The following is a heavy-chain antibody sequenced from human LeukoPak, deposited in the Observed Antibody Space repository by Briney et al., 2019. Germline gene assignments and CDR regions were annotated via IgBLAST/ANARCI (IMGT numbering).Heavy chain of an antibody. CDR1: GYTFTSYY. CDR3: ASSSYYYYYMDV. Sequence: ASVKVSCKASGYTFTSYYMHWVRQAPGQGLEWMGIINPSGGSTSYAQKFQGRVAMTRDTSTSTVYMELSSLRSEDTAVYYCASSSYYYYYMDVWGKGTTVTVSS. D-gene: IGHD6-6*01. V-gene: IGHV1-46*03. J-gene: IGHJ6*03. CDR2: INPSGGST.